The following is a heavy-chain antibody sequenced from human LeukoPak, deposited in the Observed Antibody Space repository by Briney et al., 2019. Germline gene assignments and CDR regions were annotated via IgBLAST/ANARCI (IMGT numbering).Heavy chain of an antibody. Sequence: GASVKVSCKASGGTFSSYAISWVRQAPGQGLEWTGGIIPIFGTANYAQKFQGRVTITTDESTSTAYMELSSLRSEDTAVYYCARGRWLQPWGHFDYWGQGTLVTVSS. J-gene: IGHJ4*02. CDR3: ARGRWLQPWGHFDY. V-gene: IGHV1-69*05. CDR2: IIPIFGTA. D-gene: IGHD5-24*01. CDR1: GGTFSSYA.